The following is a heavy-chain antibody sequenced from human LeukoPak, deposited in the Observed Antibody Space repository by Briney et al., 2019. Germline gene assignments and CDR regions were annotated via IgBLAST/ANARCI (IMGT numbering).Heavy chain of an antibody. CDR2: ISSNGGST. CDR3: ARSRGYCSGGSCYYYYMDV. V-gene: IGHV3-64*01. J-gene: IGHJ6*03. D-gene: IGHD2-15*01. CDR1: GFTFSSYA. Sequence: PGGSLRLSYAASGFTFSSYAMHWVRQAPGKGLEYVSAISSNGGSTYYANSVEGRFTISRDNSKNTLYLQMGSLRAEDMAVYYCARSRGYCSGGSCYYYYMDVWGKGTTVTVSS.